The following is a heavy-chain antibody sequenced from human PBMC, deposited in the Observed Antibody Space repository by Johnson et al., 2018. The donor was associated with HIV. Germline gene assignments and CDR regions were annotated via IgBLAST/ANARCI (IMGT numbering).Heavy chain of an antibody. J-gene: IGHJ3*02. D-gene: IGHD3-10*01. CDR1: GFTVSSNY. V-gene: IGHV3-11*04. CDR2: ISSSGSTI. CDR3: ASTGSGSDDAFDI. Sequence: QMQLVESGGGLIQPGGSLRLSCAASGFTVSSNYMSWVRQAPGKGLEWVSYISSSGSTIYYVDSVKGRFTISRDNAKNSLYLQMNSLRAEDTTVYYCASTGSGSDDAFDIWGQGTMVTVSS.